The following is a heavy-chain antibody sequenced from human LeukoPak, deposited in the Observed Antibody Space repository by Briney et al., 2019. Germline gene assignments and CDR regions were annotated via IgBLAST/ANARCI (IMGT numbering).Heavy chain of an antibody. CDR3: ARTYGSSGLGYFDL. CDR1: GGSISSYY. CDR2: IYYSGST. Sequence: NPSETLSLTCTVSGGSISSYYWSWIRQRPGKGLEWIGYIYYSGSTNYSPSLKSRLTISVDTSKNQFSLKLGSVTAADTAVYYCARTYGSSGLGYFDLWGRGTLVTVSS. V-gene: IGHV4-59*01. D-gene: IGHD6-13*01. J-gene: IGHJ2*01.